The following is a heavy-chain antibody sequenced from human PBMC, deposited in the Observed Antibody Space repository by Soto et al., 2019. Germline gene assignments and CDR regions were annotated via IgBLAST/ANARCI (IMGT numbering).Heavy chain of an antibody. Sequence: PGGSLRLSCAASGFTFSSYAMHWVRQAPGKGLEWVAVISYDGSNKYYADSVKGRFTISRDNSKNTLYLQMNSLRAEDTAVYYCARGQDSGWSFDYWGQGTLVTVSS. D-gene: IGHD6-19*01. J-gene: IGHJ4*02. CDR1: GFTFSSYA. CDR2: ISYDGSNK. CDR3: ARGQDSGWSFDY. V-gene: IGHV3-30-3*01.